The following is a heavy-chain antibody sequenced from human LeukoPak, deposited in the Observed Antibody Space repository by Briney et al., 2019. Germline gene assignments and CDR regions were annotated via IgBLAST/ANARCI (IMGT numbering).Heavy chain of an antibody. D-gene: IGHD2-21*01. Sequence: ASVKVSCKAPGYTFTGYYMHWVRQAPGQGLEWMGWINPNSGGTNYAQKFQGRVTMTRDTSISTAYMELSRLRSDDTAVYYCARVGGGDINWFDPWGQRTLVTVSS. CDR3: ARVGGGDINWFDP. J-gene: IGHJ5*02. CDR1: GYTFTGYY. CDR2: INPNSGGT. V-gene: IGHV1-2*02.